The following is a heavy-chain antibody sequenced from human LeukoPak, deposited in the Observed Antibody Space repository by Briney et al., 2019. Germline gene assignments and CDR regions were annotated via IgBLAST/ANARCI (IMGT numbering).Heavy chain of an antibody. V-gene: IGHV4-39*01. CDR1: GGSVSSDSYS. D-gene: IGHD4-17*01. CDR2: IFYSGSP. J-gene: IGHJ4*02. Sequence: PSQTLSLTCTVSGGSVSSDSYSWGWIREPPGKGLEWIGSIFYSGSPYYNPSLNSQVTISIDTPMNQFSLRLSSVAAADTAVYYCARQMNTVTADYWGQGTLVTVSS. CDR3: ARQMNTVTADY.